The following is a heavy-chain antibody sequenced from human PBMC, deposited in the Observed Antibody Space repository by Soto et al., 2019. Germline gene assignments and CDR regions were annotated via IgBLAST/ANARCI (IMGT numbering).Heavy chain of an antibody. CDR1: RFTFGNYW. CDR2: IHQDGNEK. J-gene: IGHJ6*02. CDR3: AGGNALDV. Sequence: GGSLRLSCAASRFTFGNYWMTWVRLTPGKGLEWVANIHQDGNEKYYMDSVKGRFTISRDNAKNSLYLQMTSLRAEDTAVYYCAGGNALDVWGQGTTVTVSS. V-gene: IGHV3-7*01.